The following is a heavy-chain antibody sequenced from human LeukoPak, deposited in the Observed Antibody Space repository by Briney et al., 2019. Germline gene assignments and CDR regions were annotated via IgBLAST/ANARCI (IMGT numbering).Heavy chain of an antibody. D-gene: IGHD1-1*01. Sequence: GGSLRLSCAASGFTFTIFGLNWVRQAPGKGPEWVSYIDARSGITYYADSVQGRFTISRDNAKNSLYLQMNSLRAEDTALYYCAKDLNWNGDQGYFQHWGQGTLVTVSS. CDR1: GFTFTIFG. J-gene: IGHJ1*01. CDR2: IDARSGIT. CDR3: AKDLNWNGDQGYFQH. V-gene: IGHV3-48*04.